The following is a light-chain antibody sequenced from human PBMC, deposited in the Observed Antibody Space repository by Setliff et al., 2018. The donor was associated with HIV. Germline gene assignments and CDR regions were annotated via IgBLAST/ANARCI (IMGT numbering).Light chain of an antibody. V-gene: IGLV2-11*01. CDR2: DVS. J-gene: IGLJ1*01. CDR3: CSYAGSPLYV. CDR1: SSDVAAYNS. Sequence: QSVLAQPRSVSGSPGQSVTVSCTGSSSDVAAYNSVSWYQHHPGKAPKLIIYDVSRRPSGVPDRFSGSKSGNTASLTISGLQAEDEADYYCCSYAGSPLYVFGTGTKVTVL.